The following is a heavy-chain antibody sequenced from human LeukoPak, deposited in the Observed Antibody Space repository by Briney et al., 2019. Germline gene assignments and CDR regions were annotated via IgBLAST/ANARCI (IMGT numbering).Heavy chain of an antibody. Sequence: SATLSLTCNVSGGSISTYYWSWIRQPPGKGLEWIGYISDGGVTSYNPSLKGRVTISVDSPKNRFSLRLTSLTAVDTALYYCARHGGTLDYFDYWGPGSLVTVSS. CDR2: ISDGGVT. CDR1: GGSISTYY. CDR3: ARHGGTLDYFDY. D-gene: IGHD1-26*01. V-gene: IGHV4-59*08. J-gene: IGHJ4*02.